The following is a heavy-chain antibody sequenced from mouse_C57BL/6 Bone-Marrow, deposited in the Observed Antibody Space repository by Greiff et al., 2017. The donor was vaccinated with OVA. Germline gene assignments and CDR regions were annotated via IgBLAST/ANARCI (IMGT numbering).Heavy chain of an antibody. J-gene: IGHJ4*01. CDR2: ISYSGST. CDR1: GYSITSDY. V-gene: IGHV3-8*01. D-gene: IGHD1-1*01. Sequence: EVKLQESGPGLAKPSQTLSLTCSVTGYSITSDYWNWIRKFPGNKLEYMGYISYSGSTYYNPSLKSRISITRDTPKNQYYLQLNSVTTEDTATYYCARSDYYGSEYYAMDYWGQGTSVTVSS. CDR3: ARSDYYGSEYYAMDY.